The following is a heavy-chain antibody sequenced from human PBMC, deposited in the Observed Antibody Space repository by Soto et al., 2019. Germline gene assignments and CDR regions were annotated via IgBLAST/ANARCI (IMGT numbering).Heavy chain of an antibody. CDR2: IGAYNGDT. CDR1: GYTFTSNG. D-gene: IGHD6-13*01. J-gene: IGHJ4*02. V-gene: IGHV1-18*01. CDR3: TRAIAATGPAEY. Sequence: QIHLVQSGPEVRKPGASVKVSCKPSGYTFTSNGFIWVRQTPGQGLEWMGWIGAYNGDTNYAPKFQGRVTMTTDTSTSTAYMELRSLRSDDTAVYFCTRAIAATGPAEYWGQGTRVTVSS.